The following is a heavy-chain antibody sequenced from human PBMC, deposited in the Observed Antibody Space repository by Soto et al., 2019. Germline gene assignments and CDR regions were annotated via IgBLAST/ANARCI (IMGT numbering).Heavy chain of an antibody. Sequence: GPEVKKPGASVKVSCKASGYTFTSYGISWVRQAPGQGLEWLGWISAYSGKRNYTQKLQGRVTLTTDTSTSTAYMELRSLRSDDPAVYYCAREPPMSTGYWGQGTQVTVSS. CDR2: ISAYSGKR. V-gene: IGHV1-18*01. CDR1: GYTFTSYG. CDR3: AREPPMSTGY. J-gene: IGHJ4*02. D-gene: IGHD4-17*01.